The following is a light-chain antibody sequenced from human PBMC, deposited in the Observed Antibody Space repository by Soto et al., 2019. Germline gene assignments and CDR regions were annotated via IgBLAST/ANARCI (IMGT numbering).Light chain of an antibody. CDR3: QQYNNFPRT. J-gene: IGKJ1*01. V-gene: IGKV1-17*03. Sequence: DIQVTQSPYAMSASVVDMVTITCRASQGITNYLAWFQQKPGKVPKRLIYAASSLQSGVPSRFSGSGSGTEFPLAISSLQPDDFATYYCQQYNNFPRTFGQGTKVDIK. CDR1: QGITNY. CDR2: AAS.